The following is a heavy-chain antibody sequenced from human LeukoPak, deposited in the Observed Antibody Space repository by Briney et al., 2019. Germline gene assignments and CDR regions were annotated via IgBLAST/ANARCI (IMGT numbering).Heavy chain of an antibody. J-gene: IGHJ3*02. V-gene: IGHV3-30*03. Sequence: GGSLRLSCAASGFTFSSYSMNWVRQAPGKGLEWVAVISYDGSNKYYADSVKGRFTISRDNSKNTLYLQMNSLRAEDTAVYYCARSSGIPNRAFDIWGQGTMVTVSS. CDR1: GFTFSSYS. D-gene: IGHD1-26*01. CDR3: ARSSGIPNRAFDI. CDR2: ISYDGSNK.